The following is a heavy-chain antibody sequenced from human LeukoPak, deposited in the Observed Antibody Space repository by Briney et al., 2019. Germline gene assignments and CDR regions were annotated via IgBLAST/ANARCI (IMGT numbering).Heavy chain of an antibody. Sequence: SETLSLTCAVYGGSFSGYYWSWIRQPPGKGLEWIGEINHSRSTNYNPSLKSRVTISVDTSKNQFSLKLSSVTAADTAVYYCARGSRYYDILTGYRYYYGMDVWGKGTTVTVPS. V-gene: IGHV4-34*01. J-gene: IGHJ6*04. CDR2: INHSRST. CDR3: ARGSRYYDILTGYRYYYGMDV. CDR1: GGSFSGYY. D-gene: IGHD3-9*01.